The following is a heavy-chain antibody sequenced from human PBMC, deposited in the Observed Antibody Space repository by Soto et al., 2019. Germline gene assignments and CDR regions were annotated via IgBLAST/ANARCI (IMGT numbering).Heavy chain of an antibody. CDR3: ARGTDSSSWYNWFDP. CDR2: TYYRSKWYN. Sequence: SPTLSLTCAISGDIVSSNSAAWNCIRQSPSRGLEWLGRTYYRSKWYNDYAVSVKSRITINPDTSKNQFSLQLNSVTPEDTAVYYCARGTDSSSWYNWFDPWGQGTLVTVSS. D-gene: IGHD6-13*01. V-gene: IGHV6-1*01. CDR1: GDIVSSNSAA. J-gene: IGHJ5*02.